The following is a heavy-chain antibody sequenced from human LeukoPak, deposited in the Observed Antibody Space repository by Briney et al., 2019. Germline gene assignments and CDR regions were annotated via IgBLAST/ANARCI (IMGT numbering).Heavy chain of an antibody. V-gene: IGHV3-30*03. CDR1: GFTFRSYG. Sequence: PGRSLRLSCAASGFTFRSYGMYWVRQAPGKGLEWVAVVSYDGNNKYYSDSVKGRFTISRDNSKNTLFLQMNSLRAEDTAVYYCAAGSDFDYWGQGTLVTVSS. D-gene: IGHD3-10*01. CDR2: VSYDGNNK. CDR3: AAGSDFDY. J-gene: IGHJ4*02.